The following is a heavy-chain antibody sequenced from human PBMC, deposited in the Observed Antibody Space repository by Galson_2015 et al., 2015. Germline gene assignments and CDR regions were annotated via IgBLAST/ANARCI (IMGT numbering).Heavy chain of an antibody. D-gene: IGHD1-14*01. CDR2: INPNSGGT. CDR3: AGFGRASPSNYYYYYYMDV. Sequence: SVKVSCKASGYTFTGYYMHWVRQAPGQGLEWMGRINPNSGGTNYAQRFQGRVTMTRDTSISTAYMELSRLRSDDTAVYYCAGFGRASPSNYYYYYYMDVWGKGTTVTVSS. V-gene: IGHV1-2*06. CDR1: GYTFTGYY. J-gene: IGHJ6*03.